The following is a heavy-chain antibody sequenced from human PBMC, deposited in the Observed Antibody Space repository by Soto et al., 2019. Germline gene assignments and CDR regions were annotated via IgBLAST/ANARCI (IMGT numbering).Heavy chain of an antibody. Sequence: PGGSLRLSCAASGFTFSDYYMSWIRQAPGKGLEWVSYISSSSSYTNYADSVKGRFTISRDNAKNSLYLQMNSLRAEDTAVYYCATVVTPSYYYYGMDVWGQGTTATVSS. D-gene: IGHD2-21*02. CDR1: GFTFSDYY. CDR3: ATVVTPSYYYYGMDV. V-gene: IGHV3-11*06. CDR2: ISSSSSYT. J-gene: IGHJ6*02.